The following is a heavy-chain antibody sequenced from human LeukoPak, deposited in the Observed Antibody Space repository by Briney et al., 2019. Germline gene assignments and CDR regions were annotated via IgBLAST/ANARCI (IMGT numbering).Heavy chain of an antibody. CDR1: GGSFSGYY. V-gene: IGHV4-34*01. CDR3: ARTQARLLHDY. CDR2: INHSGST. Sequence: PSETLSLTCAVYGGSFSGYYWSWIRQPPGKGLEWIGEINHSGSTNYNPSLKSRVTISVDTSKNQFSLKLSSVTAADTAVYYCARTQARLLHDYWGQGTLVTVSS. D-gene: IGHD2-15*01. J-gene: IGHJ4*02.